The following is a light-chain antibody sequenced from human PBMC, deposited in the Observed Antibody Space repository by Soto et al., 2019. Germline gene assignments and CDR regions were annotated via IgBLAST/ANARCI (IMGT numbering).Light chain of an antibody. CDR1: ESVGSTY. V-gene: IGKV3-20*01. Sequence: EIGLTQSPGTLSLSPGDRATLSCRASESVGSTYVAWYQQKPGQAPRLLIYAASTRATGISDRFSGSGSGTDFTLTISRLEPEDFVVYYCQQYGNSPITFGQGTRLEIK. CDR3: QQYGNSPIT. J-gene: IGKJ5*01. CDR2: AAS.